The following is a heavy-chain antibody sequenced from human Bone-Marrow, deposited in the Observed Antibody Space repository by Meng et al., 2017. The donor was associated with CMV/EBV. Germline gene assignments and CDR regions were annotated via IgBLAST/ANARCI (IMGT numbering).Heavy chain of an antibody. CDR3: ARMFFYGSRSSVDAFDL. Sequence: GESLKISCAASGFTFSIYWMHWVRQAPGKGLVWVSRINSDETTTSYADSVKGRFTISRDNAQNTVYLKMNSLRAEDTAVYYCARMFFYGSRSSVDAFDLWGQGTMVTVSS. V-gene: IGHV3-74*01. CDR2: INSDETTT. D-gene: IGHD3-10*01. J-gene: IGHJ3*01. CDR1: GFTFSIYW.